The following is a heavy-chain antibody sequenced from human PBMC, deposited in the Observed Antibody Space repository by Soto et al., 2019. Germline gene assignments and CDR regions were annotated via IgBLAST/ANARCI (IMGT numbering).Heavy chain of an antibody. Sequence: PXGSLRLSCAASAFTFSSYAMHWVRQAPGKGLERVPXISDTXHHTFSEDYVXXRFTIHRXXYKNKLYLKVNSMRAEDTAIYYCATRYRHRYTYWGQENLVTASS. V-gene: IGHV3-23*01. D-gene: IGHD3-16*02. CDR2: ISDTXHHT. J-gene: IGHJ4*02. CDR1: AFTFSSYA. CDR3: ATRYRHRYTY.